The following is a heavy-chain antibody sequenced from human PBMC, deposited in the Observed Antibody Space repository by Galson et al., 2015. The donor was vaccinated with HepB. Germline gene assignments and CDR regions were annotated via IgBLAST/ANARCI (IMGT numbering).Heavy chain of an antibody. Sequence: SVKVSCKASGYTFTSDYGISWVRQAPGQGLEWMGWISSYNDNAKYAQKLQGRVTMTTDTSTNTAYMELRSLRSDDTAVYYCARDYMTTVILEAYWGQGTLVTVSS. CDR3: ARDYMTTVILEAY. J-gene: IGHJ4*02. CDR2: ISSYNDNA. V-gene: IGHV1-18*04. D-gene: IGHD4-17*01. CDR1: GYTFTSDYG.